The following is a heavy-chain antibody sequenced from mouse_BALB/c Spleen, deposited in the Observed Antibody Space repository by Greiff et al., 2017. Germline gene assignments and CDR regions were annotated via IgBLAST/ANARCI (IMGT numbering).Heavy chain of an antibody. CDR1: GFTFSSFG. D-gene: IGHD2-1*01. V-gene: IGHV5-17*02. CDR2: ISSGSSTI. CDR3: AYGNFDY. Sequence: EVKLVESGGGLVQPGGSRKLSCAASGFTFSSFGMHWVRQAPEKGLEWVAYISSGSSTIYYADTVKGRFTISRDNPKNTLFLQMTSLRSEDTAMYYCAYGNFDYWGQGTTLTVSS. J-gene: IGHJ2*01.